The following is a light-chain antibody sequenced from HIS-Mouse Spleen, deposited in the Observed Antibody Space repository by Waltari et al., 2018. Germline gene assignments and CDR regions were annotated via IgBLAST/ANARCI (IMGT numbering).Light chain of an antibody. Sequence: QSALTQPRSVSGSPGQSVTISCTGTSSDVGGYNYVSWYQQHPGNAPKLRIYDVSKRPSGVPDRFPGSKSGNTASLTISGLQAEDEADYYCCSYAGSYTLVFGGGTKLTVL. CDR1: SSDVGGYNY. CDR3: CSYAGSYTLV. V-gene: IGLV2-11*01. J-gene: IGLJ2*01. CDR2: DVS.